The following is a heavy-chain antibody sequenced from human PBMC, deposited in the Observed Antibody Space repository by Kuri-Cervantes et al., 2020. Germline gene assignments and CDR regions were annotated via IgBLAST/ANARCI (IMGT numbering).Heavy chain of an antibody. CDR1: GFTFSSYS. CDR3: ARESGY. V-gene: IGHV3-48*04. D-gene: IGHD3-3*01. Sequence: GESLKISCAASGFTFSSYSKNWVRQAPGKGLEWISYISNSGTTIYYAADSVKGRFTLSRDNAENSLYLQMNSLRAEDTAVYYCARESGYWGQGTLVTVSS. J-gene: IGHJ4*02. CDR2: ISNSGTTI.